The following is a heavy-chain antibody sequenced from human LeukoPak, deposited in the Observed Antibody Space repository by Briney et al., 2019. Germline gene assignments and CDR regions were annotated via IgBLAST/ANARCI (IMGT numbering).Heavy chain of an antibody. V-gene: IGHV3-30*03. D-gene: IGHD3-10*01. CDR1: GFTFSSYG. Sequence: PGGSLRLSCAASGFTFSSYGMHWVRQAPGKGLEWVAVISYDGSNKYYADSVKGRFTISRDNSKNTLYLQMNSLRAEDTAVYYCARAMVRGVITYYYGMDAWGQGTTVTVSS. CDR3: ARAMVRGVITYYYGMDA. CDR2: ISYDGSNK. J-gene: IGHJ6*02.